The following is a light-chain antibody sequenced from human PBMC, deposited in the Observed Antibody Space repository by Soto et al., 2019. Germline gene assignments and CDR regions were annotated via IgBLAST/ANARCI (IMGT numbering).Light chain of an antibody. CDR3: QQSYSTEYN. Sequence: DIQMTQSPSSLSASVGDRVTITCRASQSISSYLNWYQQKPGKAPKLLIYAASSLQSGVPSRFSGSGSGTDFTLTISSLQPEDFATYYCQQSYSTEYNFGQGTKVDIK. V-gene: IGKV1-39*01. CDR2: AAS. CDR1: QSISSY. J-gene: IGKJ2*01.